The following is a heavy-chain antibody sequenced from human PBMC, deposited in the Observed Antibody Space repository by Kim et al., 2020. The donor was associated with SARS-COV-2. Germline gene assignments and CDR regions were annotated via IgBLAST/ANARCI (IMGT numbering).Heavy chain of an antibody. CDR3: ARHRVGYFDWLPRWLQTHFDY. Sequence: SETLSLTCTVSGGSISSYYWSWIRQPPGKGLEWIGYIYYSGSTNYNPSLKSRVTISVDTSKNQFSLKLSSVTAADTAVYYCARHRVGYFDWLPRWLQTHFDYWGQGTLVTVSS. D-gene: IGHD3-9*01. CDR1: GGSISSYY. CDR2: IYYSGST. J-gene: IGHJ4*02. V-gene: IGHV4-59*08.